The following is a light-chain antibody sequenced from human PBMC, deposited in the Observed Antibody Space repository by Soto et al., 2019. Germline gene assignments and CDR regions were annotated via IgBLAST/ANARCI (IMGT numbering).Light chain of an antibody. Sequence: EIVMTQSPATLSLSPGERATLSCRASQSISSELSWYQQRPGQPPRLLIYGASTRATGVPDRFTGSGSGSDFTLTISRLEPEDFAVYYCQQYHNSPSTFGQGTKLEI. CDR3: QQYHNSPST. V-gene: IGKV3-15*01. CDR2: GAS. CDR1: QSISSE. J-gene: IGKJ2*02.